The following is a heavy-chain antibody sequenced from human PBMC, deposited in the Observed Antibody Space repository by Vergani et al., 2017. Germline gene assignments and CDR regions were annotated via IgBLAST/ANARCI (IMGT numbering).Heavy chain of an antibody. CDR2: IHPGDSDT. V-gene: IGHV5-51*01. Sequence: EVQLVQSGAEVKKPGESLKISCKGSGYSFTSYWIGWVRQMPGKGLEWMGIIHPGDSDTRYSPSFQGQVTISADKSISTAYLQWSSLKASDTAMYYCASLDARYSGYEGPSIWGQGTMVTVSS. D-gene: IGHD5-12*01. J-gene: IGHJ3*02. CDR3: ASLDARYSGYEGPSI. CDR1: GYSFTSYW.